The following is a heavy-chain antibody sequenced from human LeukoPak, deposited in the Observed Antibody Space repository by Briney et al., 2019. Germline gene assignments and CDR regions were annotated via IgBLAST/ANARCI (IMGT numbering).Heavy chain of an antibody. D-gene: IGHD2-2*01. CDR3: AKDRKVVPAASFDP. CDR1: GFTVSSNY. V-gene: IGHV3-53*01. CDR2: IYSGGST. Sequence: GGSLRLSCAASGFTVSSNYMSWVRQAPGKGLEWVSVIYSGGSTYYADSVKGRFTISRDNSKNTLYLQMNSLRAEDTAVYYCAKDRKVVPAASFDPWGQGTLVTVSS. J-gene: IGHJ5*02.